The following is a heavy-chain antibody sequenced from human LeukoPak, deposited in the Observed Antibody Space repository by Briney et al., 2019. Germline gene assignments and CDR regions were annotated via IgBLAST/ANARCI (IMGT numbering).Heavy chain of an antibody. CDR2: IYYSGST. CDR1: GDSISSGGYY. J-gene: IGHJ4*02. D-gene: IGHD3-22*01. V-gene: IGHV4-31*03. CDR3: ARDKSSGYYYPGYFDY. Sequence: SETLSLTCTVSGDSISSGGYYWSWIRQHPGKGLEWIGYIYYSGSTYYNPSLKSRVTISVDTSKNQFSLKLSSVTAADTAVYYCARDKSSGYYYPGYFDYWAREPWSPSPQ.